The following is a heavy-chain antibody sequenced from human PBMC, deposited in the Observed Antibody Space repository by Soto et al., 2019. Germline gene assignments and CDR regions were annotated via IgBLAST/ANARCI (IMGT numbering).Heavy chain of an antibody. CDR1: GASISYGGFS. J-gene: IGHJ4*02. CDR2: ISHLDNT. CDR3: ARGGGYDSFDY. V-gene: IGHV4-30-2*06. D-gene: IGHD5-12*01. Sequence: QLQLQESGSGVVKTSETLSLTCTVSGASISYGGFSWSWIRQSPGKGLEWIGYISHLDNTYLHPSFNSRLTMSIDRTRNPFSLKLSSVTAADMAVYYCARGGGYDSFDYWGQGVLVTVSS.